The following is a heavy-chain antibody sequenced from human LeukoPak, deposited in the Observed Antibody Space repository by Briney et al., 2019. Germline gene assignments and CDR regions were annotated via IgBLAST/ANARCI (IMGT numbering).Heavy chain of an antibody. CDR3: VRGTGY. CDR1: GFTFSTYV. V-gene: IGHV3-64D*06. Sequence: PGGSLRLSCPVSGFTFSTYVMHWVRQAPGKGLEYVSAISSNGDNTYYADSVKGRFTISRDNSKNTLYLQMSSLRAGDTAVYYCVRGTGYWGQGTLVTVSS. J-gene: IGHJ4*02. CDR2: ISSNGDNT.